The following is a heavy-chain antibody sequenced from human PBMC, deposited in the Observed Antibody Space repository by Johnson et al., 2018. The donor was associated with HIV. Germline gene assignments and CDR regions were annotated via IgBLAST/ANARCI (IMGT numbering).Heavy chain of an antibody. V-gene: IGHV3-53*01. CDR2: LHRDGTT. J-gene: IGHJ3*02. D-gene: IGHD1-1*01. CDR3: TRVFQNGLDI. Sequence: LEWVSILHRDGTTYYADSVKGRFTISRDNSKNTLYLQMNSLRAGDTAVYYCTRVFQNGLDIRGQGTMVTVSS.